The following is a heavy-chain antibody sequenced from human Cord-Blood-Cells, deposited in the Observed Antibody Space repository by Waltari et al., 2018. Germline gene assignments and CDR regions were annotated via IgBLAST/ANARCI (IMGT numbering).Heavy chain of an antibody. J-gene: IGHJ3*02. CDR3: ARPRGSYYAFDI. CDR2: IYYSGST. CDR1: GGSISSSSYY. Sequence: QLQLQESGPGLVKPSETLSLTRTVSGGSISSSSYYWGWIRQPPGKGLEWIGSIYYSGSTYYNPSLKSRVTISVDTSKNQFSLKLSSVTAADTAVYYCARPRGSYYAFDIWGQGTMVTVSS. D-gene: IGHD1-26*01. V-gene: IGHV4-39*01.